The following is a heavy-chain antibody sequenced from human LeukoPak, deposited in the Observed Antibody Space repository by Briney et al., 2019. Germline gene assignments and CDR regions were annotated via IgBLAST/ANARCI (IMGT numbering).Heavy chain of an antibody. CDR2: IYYSGSA. Sequence: PSETLSLTCTVSGGSISSYYWNWIRQPPGKGLEWIGYIYYSGSANFTPSLKSRVTISVDTSKSQFSLKLSSVTAADTAVYYCARIHRYCSGGACYVLDNWGQGTLVAVSS. CDR1: GGSISSYY. V-gene: IGHV4-59*01. J-gene: IGHJ4*02. D-gene: IGHD2-15*01. CDR3: ARIHRYCSGGACYVLDN.